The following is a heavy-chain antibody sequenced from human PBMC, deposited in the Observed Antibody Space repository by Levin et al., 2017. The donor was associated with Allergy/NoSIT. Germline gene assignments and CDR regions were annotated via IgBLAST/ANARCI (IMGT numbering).Heavy chain of an antibody. CDR1: GGSFRGSY. CDR2: INHSGST. J-gene: IGHJ5*02. CDR3: ARAYKYIVVGRDWFDP. Sequence: SQTLSLPCAVYGGSFRGSYWSWIRQPPGKGLEWIGEINHSGSTNYNPSLKSRVTISVDTSKNQFSLKLSSVTAADTAVYYCARAYKYIVVGRDWFDPWGQGTLVTVSS. D-gene: IGHD2-2*01. V-gene: IGHV4-34*01.